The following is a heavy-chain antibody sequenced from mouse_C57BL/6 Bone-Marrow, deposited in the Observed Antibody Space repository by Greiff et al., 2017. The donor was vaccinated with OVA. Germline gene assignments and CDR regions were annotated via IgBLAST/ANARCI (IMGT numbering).Heavy chain of an antibody. CDR2: IDPSDSYT. CDR3: ARWPYSYDGGYFDY. Sequence: QVQLQQPGAELVKPGASVKLSCKASGYTFTSYWMQWVKQRPGQGLEWIGEIDPSDSYTNYNQKFKGKATLTVDTSSSTAYMQLSSLTSEGSAVYYCARWPYSYDGGYFDYWGQGTTLTVSS. D-gene: IGHD2-12*01. J-gene: IGHJ2*01. CDR1: GYTFTSYW. V-gene: IGHV1-50*01.